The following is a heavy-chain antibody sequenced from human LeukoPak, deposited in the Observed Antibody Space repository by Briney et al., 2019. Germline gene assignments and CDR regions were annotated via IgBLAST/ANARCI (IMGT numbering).Heavy chain of an antibody. D-gene: IGHD5-12*01. J-gene: IGHJ4*02. CDR2: IYYSGST. V-gene: IGHV4-39*07. CDR1: GGSISSYY. CDR3: ARVGYSGYDPSYFDY. Sequence: SETLSLTCTVSGGSISSYYWGWIRQPPGKGLEWIGSIYYSGSTYYNPSLKSRVTISVDTSKNQFSLKLSSVTAADTAVYYCARVGYSGYDPSYFDYWGQGTLVTVSS.